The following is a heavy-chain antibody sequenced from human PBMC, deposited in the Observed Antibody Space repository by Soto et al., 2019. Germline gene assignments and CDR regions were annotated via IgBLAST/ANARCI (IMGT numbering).Heavy chain of an antibody. D-gene: IGHD6-13*01. J-gene: IGHJ4*02. V-gene: IGHV3-23*01. CDR1: GFTFSSCV. Sequence: EVHLLESGGGLVHPGESLRLSCGASGFTFSSCVMTWVRQAPGKGLEWVSCITASGTGTYSADSVKGRFTISRNNSKNTMYLQMNNLRAEDTGVYYCAKGLINGRWYAEDWGQGTLVTVSS. CDR2: ITASGTGT. CDR3: AKGLINGRWYAED.